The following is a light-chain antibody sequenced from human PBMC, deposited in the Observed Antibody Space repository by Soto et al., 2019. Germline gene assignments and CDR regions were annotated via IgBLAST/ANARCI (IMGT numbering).Light chain of an antibody. CDR2: DVS. V-gene: IGLV2-11*01. CDR3: CSYAGSYSLV. Sequence: QSALTQSRSVSGSPGQSVTISCTGSSSDVGGYNYVSWYQQHPGKAPKLMIYDVSKRPSGVPHRFSGSKSGNTASLTISGLQAEDEADYYCCSYAGSYSLVFGGGTQLTVL. CDR1: SSDVGGYNY. J-gene: IGLJ2*01.